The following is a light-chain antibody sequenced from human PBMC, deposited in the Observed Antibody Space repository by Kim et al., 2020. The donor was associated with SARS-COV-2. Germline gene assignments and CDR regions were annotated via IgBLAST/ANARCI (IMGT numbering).Light chain of an antibody. CDR1: SGDVGSYYG. CDR2: EVS. J-gene: IGLJ1*01. V-gene: IGLV2-18*02. Sequence: SVAISCTGTSGDVGSYYGFSWYRQSPGTAPKLMIDEVSNRPSGVPERFSGSKSGNTASLPITGLQAEDEADYYCCSYISDNTYVFGTGTKVTVL. CDR3: CSYISDNTYV.